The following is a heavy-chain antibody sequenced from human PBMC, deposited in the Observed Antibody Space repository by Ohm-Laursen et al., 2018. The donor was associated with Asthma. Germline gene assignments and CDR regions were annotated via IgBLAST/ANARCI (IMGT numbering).Heavy chain of an antibody. CDR2: ISSSSSTI. D-gene: IGHD3-16*02. V-gene: IGHV3-48*02. CDR1: GFTFSSYS. J-gene: IGHJ4*02. Sequence: SLRLSCAASGFTFSSYSMNWVRQAPGKGLEWVSYISSSSSTIYYADSVKGRFTISRDNAKNSLYLQMNSLRDEDTAVYYCARDLYDYVWGSYRTFDYWGQGTLVTVSS. CDR3: ARDLYDYVWGSYRTFDY.